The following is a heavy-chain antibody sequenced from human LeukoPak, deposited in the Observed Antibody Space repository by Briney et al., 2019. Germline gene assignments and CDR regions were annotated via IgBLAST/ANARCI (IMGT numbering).Heavy chain of an antibody. V-gene: IGHV1-2*02. D-gene: IGHD3-10*01. CDR1: GYTFTGYY. CDR2: INPNSGGT. CDR3: ARGPYYYGSGRGSANYYMDV. Sequence: GASVKVSCKASGYTFTGYYMHWVRQAPGQGLEWMGWINPNSGGTNYAQKFQGRVTMTRDTSISTAYMELRSLRSDDTAVYYCARGPYYYGSGRGSANYYMDVWGKGTTVTISS. J-gene: IGHJ6*03.